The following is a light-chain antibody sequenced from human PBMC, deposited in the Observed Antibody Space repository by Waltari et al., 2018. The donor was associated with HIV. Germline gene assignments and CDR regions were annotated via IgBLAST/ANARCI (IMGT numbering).Light chain of an antibody. J-gene: IGLJ3*02. CDR2: RNN. V-gene: IGLV1-47*01. Sequence: QSVLTQPPSASGTPGQRVTIPCSGSSSHIGSNYVYWYQQLPGTAPKLLIYRNNQRPSGVPDRLSGSKSGTSASLAISGLRSEDEADYYCAAWDDSLSGLVFGGGTKLTVL. CDR3: AAWDDSLSGLV. CDR1: SSHIGSNY.